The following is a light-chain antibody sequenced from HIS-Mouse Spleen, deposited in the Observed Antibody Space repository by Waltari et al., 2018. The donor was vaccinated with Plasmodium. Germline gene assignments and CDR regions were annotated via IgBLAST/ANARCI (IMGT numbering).Light chain of an antibody. Sequence: EIEMTQSPASLSVSAGERVTLTCRASQSVSSNLTWYQQKPGKAPRLLIYAASTLPSGIPSRFSGSGSGTDFTLTISSLHSEDFATYYCQQCNSTPLTFGRGTKVDIK. CDR3: QQCNSTPLT. CDR2: AAS. V-gene: IGKV1-39*01. J-gene: IGKJ3*01. CDR1: QSVSSN.